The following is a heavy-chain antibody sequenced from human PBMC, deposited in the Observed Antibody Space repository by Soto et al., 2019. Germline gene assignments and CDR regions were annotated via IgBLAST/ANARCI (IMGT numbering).Heavy chain of an antibody. CDR2: ISSSSSYI. J-gene: IGHJ3*02. D-gene: IGHD3-22*01. Sequence: EVQLVESGGGLVKPGGSLRLSCAASGFTFSSYSMNWVRQAPGKGLEWVSSISSSSSYIYYADSVKGRFTISRDNAKNSLYLKMNSLRAEDTAVYYCANNYYDSSGYDTTPNDSFDIWGQGTIVTVSS. CDR1: GFTFSSYS. CDR3: ANNYYDSSGYDTTPNDSFDI. V-gene: IGHV3-21*01.